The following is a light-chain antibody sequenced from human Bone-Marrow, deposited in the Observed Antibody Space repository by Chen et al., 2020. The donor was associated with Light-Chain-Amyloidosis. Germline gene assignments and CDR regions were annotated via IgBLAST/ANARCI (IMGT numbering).Light chain of an antibody. Sequence: SYVLTQPSSVSVAPGQTATIACGGNNIGSTSVHWYQQTPGQAPLLVVHDDSDRPSGIPVRLSGSNSGITATLTIRMVEAVDEADYYCQVWLRSSDRPVFGGGTMLTVL. CDR2: DDS. CDR1: NIGSTS. J-gene: IGLJ3*02. CDR3: QVWLRSSDRPV. V-gene: IGLV3-21*02.